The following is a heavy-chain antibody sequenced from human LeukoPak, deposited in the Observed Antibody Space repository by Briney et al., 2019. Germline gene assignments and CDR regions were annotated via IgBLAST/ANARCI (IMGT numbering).Heavy chain of an antibody. V-gene: IGHV4-30-4*08. D-gene: IGHD4-23*01. CDR1: GGSISSGDYY. CDR3: ARDLYGGNGLDYFDY. Sequence: SSQTLSLTCTVSGGSISSGDYYWSWIRQPPGKGPEWIGYIYYSGSTYYNPSLKSRVTISVDTSKNQFSLKLSSVTAADTAVYYCARDLYGGNGLDYFDYWGQGTLVTVSS. J-gene: IGHJ4*02. CDR2: IYYSGST.